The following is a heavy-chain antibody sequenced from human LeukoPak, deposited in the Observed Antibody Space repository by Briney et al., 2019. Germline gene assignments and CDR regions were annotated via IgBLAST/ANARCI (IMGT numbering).Heavy chain of an antibody. V-gene: IGHV4-39*01. J-gene: IGHJ4*02. CDR2: IYYSGST. D-gene: IGHD3-16*02. Sequence: SETLSLTCTVSGGSISSSRYYWGWIRQPPGKGLEWIGSIYYSGSTYYNPSLKRRVTISVDTSKNQFSLKLSSVTAADTAVYYCARSTYYDYVWGSYRPFDYWGQGTLVTVSS. CDR3: ARSTYYDYVWGSYRPFDY. CDR1: GGSISSSRYY.